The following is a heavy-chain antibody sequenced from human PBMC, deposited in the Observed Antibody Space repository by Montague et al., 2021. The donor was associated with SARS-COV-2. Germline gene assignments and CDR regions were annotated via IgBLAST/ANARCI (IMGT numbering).Heavy chain of an antibody. CDR3: ARKEMKYSGIWATGGNWFDP. V-gene: IGHV4-39*01. J-gene: IGHJ5*02. D-gene: IGHD6-13*01. CDR2: IYYSGGT. CDR1: GGSISSSSYY. Sequence: SETLSLTCTVSGGSISSSSYYWGWIRQPPGKGLEWIGSIYYSGGTYYNPSLKSRVTIPVDTSKNQFSLKLSSVTAADTAVYYCARKEMKYSGIWATGGNWFDPWGQGTLVTVSS.